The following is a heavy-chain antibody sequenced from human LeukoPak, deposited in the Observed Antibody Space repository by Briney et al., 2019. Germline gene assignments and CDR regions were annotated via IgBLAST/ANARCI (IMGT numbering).Heavy chain of an antibody. J-gene: IGHJ4*02. CDR3: ATHYYGSGSYYQYFDY. CDR1: GYTFTDYG. D-gene: IGHD3-10*01. CDR2: INPNSGGT. V-gene: IGHV1-2*02. Sequence: ASVKVSCKASGYTFTDYGINWVRQAPGQGLAWMGWINPNSGGTNYAQKFQGRVTMTRDTSISTAYMELSRLRSDDTAVYYCATHYYGSGSYYQYFDYWGQGTLVTVSS.